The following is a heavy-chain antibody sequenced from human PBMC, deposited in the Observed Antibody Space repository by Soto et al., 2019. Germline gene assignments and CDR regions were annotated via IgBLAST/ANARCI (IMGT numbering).Heavy chain of an antibody. Sequence: QVHLQESGPGLVQSSGTLSLTCGVSGAPISTGNWWTWVRQPPGKGLEWIGEIYHGGNTNYSPSLKSRVTISVDKAKNQFSLRLSSVTAADTAVYYCARHSSYYYDSSAYYDSWGQGALVTVSS. D-gene: IGHD3-22*01. CDR2: IYHGGNT. J-gene: IGHJ5*01. CDR1: GAPISTGNW. CDR3: ARHSSYYYDSSAYYDS. V-gene: IGHV4-4*02.